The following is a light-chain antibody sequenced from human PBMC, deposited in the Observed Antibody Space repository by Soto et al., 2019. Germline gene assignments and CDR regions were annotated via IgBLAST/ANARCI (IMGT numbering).Light chain of an antibody. CDR3: QKAYIFPLP. V-gene: IGKV1-12*01. Sequence: DIQMTQSPSSGSASVGDRVTITCRASQGLGVWLGWYQQKPGKAPQLLIFGASGLQTGVPSRFSGSGSGTDFALTISSLQPEDFATYECQKAYIFPLPFGGGTKVEIK. CDR1: QGLGVW. CDR2: GAS. J-gene: IGKJ4*02.